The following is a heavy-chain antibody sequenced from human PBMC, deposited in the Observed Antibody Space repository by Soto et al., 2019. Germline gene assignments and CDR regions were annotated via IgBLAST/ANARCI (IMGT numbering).Heavy chain of an antibody. D-gene: IGHD2-15*01. J-gene: IGHJ6*02. CDR1: GFTFSSYG. CDR2: ISYDGSNK. Sequence: GGSLRLSCAASGFTFSSYGMHWVRQAPGKGLEWVAVISYDGSNKYYADSVKGRFTISRDNSKNTLYLQMNSLRAEDTAVYYCARADCTAAYCYSWPFNYGVDVWGQGTTVTVSS. V-gene: IGHV3-30*03. CDR3: ARADCTAAYCYSWPFNYGVDV.